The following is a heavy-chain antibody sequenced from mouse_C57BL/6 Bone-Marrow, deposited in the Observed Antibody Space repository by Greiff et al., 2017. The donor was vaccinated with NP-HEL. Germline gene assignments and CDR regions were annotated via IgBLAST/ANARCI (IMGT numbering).Heavy chain of an antibody. D-gene: IGHD2-10*02. CDR2: ISYDGSN. CDR3: ARAYGNYLDY. Sequence: VQLQQSGPGLVKPSQSLSLTCSVTGYSITSGYYWNWIRRFPGNKLEWVGSISYDGSNNYSPSLKNRISITRDTSKNQFFLKLNSVTAEDTATDDCARAYGNYLDYWGQGTTLTVSS. CDR1: GYSITSGYY. V-gene: IGHV3-6*01. J-gene: IGHJ2*01.